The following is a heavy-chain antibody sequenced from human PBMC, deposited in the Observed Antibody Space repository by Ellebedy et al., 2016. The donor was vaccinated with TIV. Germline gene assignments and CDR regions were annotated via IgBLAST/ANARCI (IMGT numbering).Heavy chain of an antibody. CDR2: ISHTGSRT. J-gene: IGHJ4*02. V-gene: IGHV3-23*01. Sequence: GESLKISCAASGFTFSSYAMSWVRQAPGKGLEWVSTISHTGSRTYYADSVEGRFTISRDNSKKTLYLQMNSLRAEDTAIYYGAKGRGGGSDSSAPRYYFDYWGLGTLVTVSS. CDR3: AKGRGGGSDSSAPRYYFDY. D-gene: IGHD3-22*01. CDR1: GFTFSSYA.